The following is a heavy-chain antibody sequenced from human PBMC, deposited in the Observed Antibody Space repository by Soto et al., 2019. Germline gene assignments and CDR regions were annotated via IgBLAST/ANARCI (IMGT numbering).Heavy chain of an antibody. CDR2: ISAYNGNT. J-gene: IGHJ5*02. V-gene: IGHV1-18*01. Sequence: QVQLVQSGAEVKKPGASVKVSCKASGYTFTSYGISWVRQAPGQGLEWMGWISAYNGNTNYAQKLQGRVTMTTDTPTSTAYMKLRSLRSDDTAVYYCAGDCPFYEILTCRNWFDPWGQGTLVTVSS. CDR3: AGDCPFYEILTCRNWFDP. CDR1: GYTFTSYG. D-gene: IGHD3-9*01.